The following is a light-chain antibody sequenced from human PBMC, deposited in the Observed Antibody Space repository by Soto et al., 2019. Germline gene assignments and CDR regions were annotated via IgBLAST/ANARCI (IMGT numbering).Light chain of an antibody. CDR3: QQVKTFLPLT. CDR2: AGS. Sequence: IQLTQSPSSLSASVGDTVTITCRASQDISIHIAWYQQKPGTAPKVLIYAGSTLESGVPSRFSGSGSGTDFTLTISSLQPEDFGTYYCQQVKTFLPLTFGGGTKVGIK. CDR1: QDISIH. V-gene: IGKV1-9*01. J-gene: IGKJ4*01.